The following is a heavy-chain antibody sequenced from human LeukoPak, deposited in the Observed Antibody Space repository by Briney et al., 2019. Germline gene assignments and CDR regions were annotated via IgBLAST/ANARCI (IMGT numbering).Heavy chain of an antibody. CDR3: ARQYSSGYFFFDY. Sequence: ASVKVSCKTSGYTFTNYYVHWVRQAPGQGLEWMGIIKPSGRGTTYAQKFQGRVTMTRDTPTSTVYMKLSSLRSEDTAVYYCARQYSSGYFFFDYWGQGTLVAVSS. CDR1: GYTFTNYY. CDR2: IKPSGRGT. J-gene: IGHJ4*02. D-gene: IGHD6-25*01. V-gene: IGHV1-46*01.